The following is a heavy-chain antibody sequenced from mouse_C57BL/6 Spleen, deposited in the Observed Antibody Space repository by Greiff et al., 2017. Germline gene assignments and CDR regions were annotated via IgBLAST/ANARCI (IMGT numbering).Heavy chain of an antibody. CDR2: IYPGDGDT. J-gene: IGHJ4*01. Sequence: LVESGPELVKPGASVKISCKASGYAFSSSWMNWVKQRPGKGLEWIGRIYPGDGDTNYNGKFKGKATLTADKSSSTAYMQLSSLTSEDSAVYFCARERRFYAMDYWGQGTSVTVSS. CDR3: ARERRFYAMDY. V-gene: IGHV1-82*01. CDR1: GYAFSSSW.